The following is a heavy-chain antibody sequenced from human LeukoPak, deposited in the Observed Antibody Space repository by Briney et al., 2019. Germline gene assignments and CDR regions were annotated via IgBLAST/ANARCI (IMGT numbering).Heavy chain of an antibody. CDR1: GGSISSGGYY. V-gene: IGHV4-31*03. Sequence: SETLSLTCTVSGGSISSGGYYWSWIRQHPGKGLEWIGYIYYNGSTYYNPSLKSRVTISVDTSKNQFSLKLSSVTAADTAVYYCARIRLHYFDYWGQGTLVTVSS. J-gene: IGHJ4*02. CDR3: ARIRLHYFDY. CDR2: IYYNGST.